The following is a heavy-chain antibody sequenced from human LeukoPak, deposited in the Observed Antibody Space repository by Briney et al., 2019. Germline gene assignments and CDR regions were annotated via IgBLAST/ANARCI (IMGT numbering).Heavy chain of an antibody. V-gene: IGHV6-1*01. CDR2: TYYTSKWYN. CDR3: AREGWFGEPPSHWFAP. J-gene: IGHJ5*02. D-gene: IGHD3-10*01. CDR1: GDSVSSKSAT. Sequence: SQTLSLTCAISGDSVSSKSATWNWIRQSPSRGLEWLGRTYYTSKWYNDYAVSVKSRITINPDTSKNQFSLHLNSVTPEDTALYYCAREGWFGEPPSHWFAPWGQGILVTVSS.